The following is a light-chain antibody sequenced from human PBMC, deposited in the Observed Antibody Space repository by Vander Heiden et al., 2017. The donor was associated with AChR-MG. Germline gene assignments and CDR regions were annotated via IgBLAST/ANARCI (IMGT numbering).Light chain of an antibody. CDR1: SSNMGSNT. CDR3: AAWDDSLNGWV. J-gene: IGLJ3*02. Sequence: QAVLTQPPSASGTPGQRVTISCSGSSSNMGSNTLTWYQQLPGPAPKLLVYNNNQRPSGVPDRFSGSKSGTSASLAISGLQSEDEADYYCAAWDDSLNGWVFGGGTKLTVL. CDR2: NNN. V-gene: IGLV1-44*01.